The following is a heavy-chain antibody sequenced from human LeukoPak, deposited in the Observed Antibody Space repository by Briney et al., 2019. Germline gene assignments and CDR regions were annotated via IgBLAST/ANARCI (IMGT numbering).Heavy chain of an antibody. V-gene: IGHV3-7*02. J-gene: IGHJ4*02. CDR3: AMFGLVAAIDS. CDR1: GFTFSTSW. Sequence: GGSLRLSCAPSGFTFSTSWMHWVRQAPGRGLEWVANIKGDGSEKYYADSVRGQFTISRDNAKNSLYLQMNSLRAEDTAVYYCAMFGLVAAIDSWGQGTLVTVSS. CDR2: IKGDGSEK. D-gene: IGHD5-12*01.